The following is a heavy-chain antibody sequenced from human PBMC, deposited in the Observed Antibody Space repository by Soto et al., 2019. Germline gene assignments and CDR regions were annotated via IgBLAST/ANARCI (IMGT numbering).Heavy chain of an antibody. D-gene: IGHD3-16*01. Sequence: SGYSFTNNDVSWVRQATGQGLEWMGWMNPGSGDTGYAQKFQGRVTMTRDISIATAYMELSSLRSDDTAIYYCARMETFGSLNWFDPWGQGTLVTVSS. V-gene: IGHV1-8*01. CDR1: GYSFTNND. CDR2: MNPGSGDT. J-gene: IGHJ5*02. CDR3: ARMETFGSLNWFDP.